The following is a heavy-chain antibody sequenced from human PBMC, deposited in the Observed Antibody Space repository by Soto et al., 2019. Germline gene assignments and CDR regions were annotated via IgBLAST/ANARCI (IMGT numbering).Heavy chain of an antibody. J-gene: IGHJ4*02. CDR1: GFTFTDYA. Sequence: GGSLRLSCAASGFTFTDYALSWVRQAPGKGLEWAATISGIGGSTYLADSVKGRLSISRDNSKNTVSLLMNSLRAEDTAVYFCARGSSGCISSWYYFDYWGRGTLVTVSS. V-gene: IGHV3-23*01. D-gene: IGHD6-13*01. CDR3: ARGSSGCISSWYYFDY. CDR2: ISGIGGST.